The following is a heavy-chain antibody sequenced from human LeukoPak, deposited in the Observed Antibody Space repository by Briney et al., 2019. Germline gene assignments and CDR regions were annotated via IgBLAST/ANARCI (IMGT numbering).Heavy chain of an antibody. CDR2: IYPGDSDT. CDR3: ARTPSSRVTKLDY. J-gene: IGHJ4*02. D-gene: IGHD2-2*01. CDR1: GYSFTSYW. Sequence: GESLKISCKGSGYSFTSYWIGWVRQMPGKGLEWMGTIYPGDSDTRYSPSFQGQVTISADKSISTAYLQWSSLKASDTAMYYCARTPSSRVTKLDYWGQGTLVTVSS. V-gene: IGHV5-51*01.